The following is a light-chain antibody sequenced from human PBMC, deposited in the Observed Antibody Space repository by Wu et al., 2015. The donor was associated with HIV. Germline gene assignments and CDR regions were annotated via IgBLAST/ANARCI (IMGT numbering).Light chain of an antibody. CDR2: DAS. Sequence: ETLLTQSPATLSLSPGERATLSCRASQSVSSYLAWYQQKPGQAPRLLIYDASNRATGIPARFSGSGSGTDFTLTISRLEPEDFAVYYCQQYGSSPLTFGGGTKVEIK. J-gene: IGKJ4*01. CDR1: QSVSSY. CDR3: QQYGSSPLT. V-gene: IGKV3-20*01.